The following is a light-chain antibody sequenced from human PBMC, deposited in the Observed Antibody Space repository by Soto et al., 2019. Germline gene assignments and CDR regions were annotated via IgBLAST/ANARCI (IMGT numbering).Light chain of an antibody. V-gene: IGLV1-47*02. Sequence: QSVLTQPPSASGTAGQVVTISCSGGDSNIGSNSVYWYQHLPRMAPKLLIYYNNQRPSGVPDRVSGSRSGTSASLAIVGLRSEDEAVYYCAAWDASLSACVFGNGTKLTVL. CDR1: DSNIGSNS. CDR2: YNN. J-gene: IGLJ1*01. CDR3: AAWDASLSACV.